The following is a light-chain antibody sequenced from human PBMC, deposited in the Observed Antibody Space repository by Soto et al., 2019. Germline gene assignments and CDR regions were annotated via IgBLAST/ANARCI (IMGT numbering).Light chain of an antibody. CDR1: KSISSW. CDR3: QQYNSYLGT. CDR2: KAS. Sequence: DIQMTQSPSTLSASVGDRVTITCRASKSISSWLAWYQQKPGKAPKLLIYKASSLESGVPSRIRGSGSGTEFTLTISSLQPDDYATYYCQQYNSYLGTFGQGTKVEIK. J-gene: IGKJ1*01. V-gene: IGKV1-5*03.